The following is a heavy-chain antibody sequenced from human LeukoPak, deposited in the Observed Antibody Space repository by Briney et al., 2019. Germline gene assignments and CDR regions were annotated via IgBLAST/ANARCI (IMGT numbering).Heavy chain of an antibody. CDR2: IYYSGST. CDR1: GGAISSYY. J-gene: IGHJ4*02. V-gene: IGHV4-59*08. CDR3: VRHVATGPFDY. Sequence: SETLSLTCTVSGGAISSYYWSWIRQPPGKGLEWIGYIYYSGSTNYNPSLKSRVTISVDTSKNHFSLKLSSVTAADTAVYYCVRHVATGPFDYWGQGTLVTVSS. D-gene: IGHD5-12*01.